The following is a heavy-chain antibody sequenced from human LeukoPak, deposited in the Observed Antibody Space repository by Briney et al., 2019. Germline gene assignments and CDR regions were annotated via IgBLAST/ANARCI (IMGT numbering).Heavy chain of an antibody. CDR1: GGSFSDYH. D-gene: IGHD2-2*01. Sequence: SETLSLTCDISGGSFSDYHWTRIRQPPGKGLEWIGEINHSGNANYNPSLKSRVTISVDTSKNQFFLSLSSVTAADAAVYYCARTILVVPTSYFYFYHMDVWGEGTTVTVSS. V-gene: IGHV4-34*01. CDR2: INHSGNA. J-gene: IGHJ6*03. CDR3: ARTILVVPTSYFYFYHMDV.